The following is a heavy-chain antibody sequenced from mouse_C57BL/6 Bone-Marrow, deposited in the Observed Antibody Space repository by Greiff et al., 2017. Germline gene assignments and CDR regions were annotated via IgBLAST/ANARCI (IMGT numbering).Heavy chain of an antibody. CDR1: GYAFTNYL. CDR2: INPGSGGT. D-gene: IGHD4-1*01. CDR3: ARSKNWDSCFAF. J-gene: IGHJ3*01. Sequence: VQLQQSGAELVRPGTSVKVSCKASGYAFTNYLIEWVKQRPGQGLEWIGMINPGSGGTNYNEKFKGKATLTADKSSSTAYMQLSSLTSEDSAVYFAARSKNWDSCFAFWCQGTLVTVSA. V-gene: IGHV1-54*01.